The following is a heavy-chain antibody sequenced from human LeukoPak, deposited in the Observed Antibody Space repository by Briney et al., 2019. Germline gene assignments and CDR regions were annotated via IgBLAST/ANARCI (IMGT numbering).Heavy chain of an antibody. CDR2: IKQDGSEK. Sequence: GGSLRLSCAASGFTFSSYWMSWVRQAPGKGLEWVANIKQDGSEKYYVDSVKGRFTISRDNAKNSLYLQMNSLRAEDTAVYYCARGDFDYDILTGSGCMDVWGQGTTVTVSS. V-gene: IGHV3-7*01. J-gene: IGHJ6*02. CDR1: GFTFSSYW. D-gene: IGHD3-9*01. CDR3: ARGDFDYDILTGSGCMDV.